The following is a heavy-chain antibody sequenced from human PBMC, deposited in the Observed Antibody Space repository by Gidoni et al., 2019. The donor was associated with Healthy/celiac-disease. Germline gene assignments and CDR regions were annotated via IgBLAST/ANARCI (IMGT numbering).Heavy chain of an antibody. CDR2: INPSGGST. CDR3: ARASSNTIFGVVPPGDY. Sequence: QVHLVQSGDEVKKPGASVKVSCKESGYTVTSYYMHWVRQAPGQGLECMGIINPSGGSTSYAQKFQGRVTMTRDTSTSTVYMELSSLRSEDTAVYYCARASSNTIFGVVPPGDYWGQGTLVTVSS. V-gene: IGHV1-46*01. J-gene: IGHJ4*02. D-gene: IGHD3-3*01. CDR1: GYTVTSYY.